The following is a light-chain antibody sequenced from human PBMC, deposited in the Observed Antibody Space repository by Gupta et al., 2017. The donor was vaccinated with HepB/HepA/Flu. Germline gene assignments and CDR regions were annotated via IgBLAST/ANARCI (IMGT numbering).Light chain of an antibody. CDR3: MQYQQSLT. J-gene: IGKJ5*01. Sequence: EIAMTQSRLSLPVTPGEPASIPCRSSQSLLHSNGYNFLEWYMQKPGQSPQLLIYFGSTRASGVPARFSGSGSGTDFTLKISRVEAEDVGVYYCMQYQQSLTFGQGTKVEIK. CDR1: QSLLHSNGYNF. V-gene: IGKV2-28*01. CDR2: FGS.